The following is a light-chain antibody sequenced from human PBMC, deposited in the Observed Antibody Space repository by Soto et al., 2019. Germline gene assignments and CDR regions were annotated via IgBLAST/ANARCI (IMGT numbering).Light chain of an antibody. CDR1: QAVSTW. CDR3: QQGASFPRT. CDR2: AAS. Sequence: DIQMTQSPSSLSASVGDTVTITWLASQAVSTWLAWYQQKPGGAPKLLIYAASTLQSGVPSRFSGSGSGTDFTLTIRSLQPEDFATYYCQQGASFPRTFGGGTKVDIK. V-gene: IGKV1-12*01. J-gene: IGKJ4*01.